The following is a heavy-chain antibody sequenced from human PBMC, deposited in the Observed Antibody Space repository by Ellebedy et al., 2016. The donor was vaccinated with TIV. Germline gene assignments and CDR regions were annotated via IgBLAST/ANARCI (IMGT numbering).Heavy chain of an antibody. J-gene: IGHJ4*02. Sequence: MPSETLSLTCTVSGGSISSYYWSWIRQPPGKGLEWIGYIYYSGSTNYNPSLKSRVTISVDTSKNQFSLKLSSVTAADTAVYYCARGRTPPYCGGDCYSGNYFDYWGQGTLVTVSS. CDR3: ARGRTPPYCGGDCYSGNYFDY. CDR1: GGSISSYY. CDR2: IYYSGST. D-gene: IGHD2-21*02. V-gene: IGHV4-59*08.